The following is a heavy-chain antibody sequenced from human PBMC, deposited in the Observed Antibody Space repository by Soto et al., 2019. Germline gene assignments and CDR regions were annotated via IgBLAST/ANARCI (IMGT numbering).Heavy chain of an antibody. CDR2: ISGGGNTV. J-gene: IGHJ3*02. CDR1: GFTFRTYS. Sequence: EVQMVESGGGLVQPGGSLRLSCAASGFTFRTYSMNWVRQAPGKGLEWVSYISGGGNTVHYADSVKGRFTISRDNAKNSVYLQMNSRGDEDTAVYYCASREGIWGQGTMVTVSS. CDR3: ASREGI. V-gene: IGHV3-48*02.